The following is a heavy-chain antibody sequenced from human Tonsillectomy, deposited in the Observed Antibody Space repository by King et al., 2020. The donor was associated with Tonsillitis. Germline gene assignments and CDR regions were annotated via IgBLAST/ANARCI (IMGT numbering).Heavy chain of an antibody. J-gene: IGHJ4*02. D-gene: IGHD2-2*01. Sequence: VQLVESGGGLVQPGGSLRLSCAASGFTFSSYAMHWVRQAPGKGLEYVSGISSNGGSTYHANSVKGRFTISRDNSKNTLYLQMGSLRAEDMAVYFCARGRCSSTSCYHYLPGFDYWGQGTLVTVSS. CDR2: ISSNGGST. CDR3: ARGRCSSTSCYHYLPGFDY. V-gene: IGHV3-64*01. CDR1: GFTFSSYA.